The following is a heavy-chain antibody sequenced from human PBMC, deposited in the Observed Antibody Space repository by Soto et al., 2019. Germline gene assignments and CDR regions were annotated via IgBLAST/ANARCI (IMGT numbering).Heavy chain of an antibody. J-gene: IGHJ6*02. Sequence: GGSLRLSCAASGFTLSTYIMTWVRQAPGKGLEWVSGISGSGGSTHYADSVEGRFTISRDNSKNMLYLQMNGLRAEDTAVYYCAKDGDVWGQGTTVTVSS. CDR2: ISGSGGST. CDR1: GFTLSTYI. V-gene: IGHV3-23*01. CDR3: AKDGDV.